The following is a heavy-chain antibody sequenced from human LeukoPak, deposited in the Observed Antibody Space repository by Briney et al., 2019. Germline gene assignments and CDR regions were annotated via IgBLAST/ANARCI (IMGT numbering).Heavy chain of an antibody. D-gene: IGHD5-12*01. J-gene: IGHJ4*02. Sequence: SETLSLTCAVYGGSFSGYYWSWIRQPPGKGLEWIGEINHSGSTNYNPSLKSRVTISVDTSKNQFSLKLSSVTAADTAVYYCARGLVVRGYSGYDPFFDYWGQGTLVTVSS. CDR2: INHSGST. CDR3: ARGLVVRGYSGYDPFFDY. CDR1: GGSFSGYY. V-gene: IGHV4-34*01.